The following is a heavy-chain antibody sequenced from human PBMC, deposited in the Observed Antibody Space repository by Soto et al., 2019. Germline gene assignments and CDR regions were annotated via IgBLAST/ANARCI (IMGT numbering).Heavy chain of an antibody. CDR2: IRGSTYGGTT. V-gene: IGHV3-49*04. Sequence: GGSLRLSCTFSGFTSDDYDYALTWVRQAPGKGLQWLGLIRGSTYGGTTEYAASVKGRFTISRDDSKGITYLQMNSLKTEDTAAYYCSRDGDFYGLDVWGQGTTVTVYS. CDR3: SRDGDFYGLDV. D-gene: IGHD3-3*01. J-gene: IGHJ6*02. CDR1: GFTSDDYDYA.